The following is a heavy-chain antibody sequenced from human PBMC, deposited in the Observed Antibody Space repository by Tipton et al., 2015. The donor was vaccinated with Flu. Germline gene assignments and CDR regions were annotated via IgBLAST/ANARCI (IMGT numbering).Heavy chain of an antibody. V-gene: IGHV4-4*07. J-gene: IGHJ3*01. Sequence: LRLSCSVSSGSISSYYWSWIRQPAGKGLEWTGRVYIGGRTNYNPSLKSRVTMSVDLFQNQISLRLSSVTAADTAVYYCARERRGGWPFYDAFDFWGQGTMVTVSS. CDR2: VYIGGRT. CDR1: SGSISSYY. CDR3: ARERRGGWPFYDAFDF. D-gene: IGHD6-19*01.